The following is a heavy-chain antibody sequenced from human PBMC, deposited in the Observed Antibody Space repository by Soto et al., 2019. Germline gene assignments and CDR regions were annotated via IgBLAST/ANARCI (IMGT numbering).Heavy chain of an antibody. CDR1: GFTFNTYA. Sequence: GGSLRLSCAASGFTFNTYAMNWVRQAPGKGLEWVSTISGSGSNTYYADSVKGRFTISRDNSKNTLYLQLNSLKAEDTAVYYCANFRGYSGSYYDRTFDYWGQGTLVTVSS. J-gene: IGHJ4*02. CDR3: ANFRGYSGSYYDRTFDY. D-gene: IGHD1-26*01. V-gene: IGHV3-23*01. CDR2: ISGSGSNT.